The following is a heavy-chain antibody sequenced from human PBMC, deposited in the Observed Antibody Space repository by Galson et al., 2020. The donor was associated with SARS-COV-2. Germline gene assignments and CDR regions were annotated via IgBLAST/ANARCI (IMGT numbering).Heavy chain of an antibody. D-gene: IGHD6-13*01. Sequence: SLKISCAASGFTFDDYAMHWVRQAPGKGLEWVSGISWNSGSIGYADSVKGRFTISRDNAKNSLYLQMNSLRAEDTALYYCAKDIVAAGIRVFDYWGQGTLVTVSS. CDR3: AKDIVAAGIRVFDY. J-gene: IGHJ4*02. CDR1: GFTFDDYA. V-gene: IGHV3-9*01. CDR2: ISWNSGSI.